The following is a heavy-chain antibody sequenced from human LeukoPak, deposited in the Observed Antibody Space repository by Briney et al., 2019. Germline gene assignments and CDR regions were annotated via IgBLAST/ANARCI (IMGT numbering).Heavy chain of an antibody. CDR3: AKNSGYSWQYFFDY. CDR2: ISGGGGPT. V-gene: IGHV3-23*01. D-gene: IGHD6-25*01. CDR1: GFTFSTYA. J-gene: IGHJ4*02. Sequence: GGSLRLSCAASGFTFSTYAMSWVRQAPGKGLEWVSAISGGGGPTYYADSVKGRFTISRDNSKNTLYLQMNSLRAEDAAVYFCAKNSGYSWQYFFDYWGQGTLVTVSS.